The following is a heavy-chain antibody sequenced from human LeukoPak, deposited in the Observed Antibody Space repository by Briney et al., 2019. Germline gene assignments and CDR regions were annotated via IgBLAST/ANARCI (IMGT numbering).Heavy chain of an antibody. J-gene: IGHJ4*02. CDR2: MCGSGVST. V-gene: IGHV3-23*01. CDR3: AKDTPGEQWLVLYSFGN. D-gene: IGHD6-19*01. Sequence: RGTLKLSWTVSGGTISNYAISWISKDHGKGLEWVSAMCGSGVSTYYADSVEGRFTISRDNSKNTIYLQMNSLRAEDTAVYYCAKDTPGEQWLVLYSFGNWGQGTLVTVSA. CDR1: GGTISNYA.